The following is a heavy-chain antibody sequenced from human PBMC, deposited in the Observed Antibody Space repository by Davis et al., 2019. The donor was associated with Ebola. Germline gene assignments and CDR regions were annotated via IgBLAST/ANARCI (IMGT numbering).Heavy chain of an antibody. J-gene: IGHJ4*02. CDR3: ARDPSATVVTHPYDY. V-gene: IGHV4-34*01. CDR1: GGSFSGYY. CDR2: INHSGST. D-gene: IGHD4-23*01. Sequence: SETLSLTCAVYGGSFSGYYWSWIRQPPGKGLEWIGEINHSGSTNYNPSLKSRVTISVDTSKNQFSLKLSSVTAADTAVYYCARDPSATVVTHPYDYWGQGTLVTVSS.